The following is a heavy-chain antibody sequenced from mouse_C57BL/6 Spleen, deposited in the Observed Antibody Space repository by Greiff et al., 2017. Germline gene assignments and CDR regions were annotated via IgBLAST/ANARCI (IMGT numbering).Heavy chain of an antibody. CDR1: GYTFTDYY. V-gene: IGHV1-26*01. J-gene: IGHJ1*03. CDR2: INPSNGGT. Sequence: EVQLQQSGPELVKPGASVKISCKASGYTFTDYYMNWVKQSPGKSLEWIGAINPSNGGTSYNQKFKGKATLTVDKSSSTAYMERRSLTSEDSAVYYCARITTRYFEVWGTGTTVTVSA. D-gene: IGHD1-1*01. CDR3: ARITTRYFEV.